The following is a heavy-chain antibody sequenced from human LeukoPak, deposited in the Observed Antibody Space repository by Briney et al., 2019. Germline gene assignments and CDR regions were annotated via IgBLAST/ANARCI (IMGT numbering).Heavy chain of an antibody. CDR1: GFTFSSYS. CDR2: ISSSSSTI. Sequence: PGGSLRLSCAASGFTFSSYSMNWVRQAPGKGLEWVSYISSSSSTIYYADSVKGRFTISRDNAKNSLSLQMNSLRDEDTAVYYCARLYRLENLWGQGTTVIVSS. CDR3: ARLYRLENL. V-gene: IGHV3-48*02. J-gene: IGHJ6*02. D-gene: IGHD1-1*01.